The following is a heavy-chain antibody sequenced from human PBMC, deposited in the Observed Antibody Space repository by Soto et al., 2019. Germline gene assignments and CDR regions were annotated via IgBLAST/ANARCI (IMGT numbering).Heavy chain of an antibody. CDR3: ARVRLPPNQILTGPRIYYYYGMDV. V-gene: IGHV2-26*01. J-gene: IGHJ6*02. CDR2: IFSNDEK. CDR1: GFSLSDSRMG. Sequence: SGPTLVNPTETLTLTCTVSGFSLSDSRMGVSWIRQPPGKALEWLAHIFSNDEKSYSTSLKSRLTISKDTSKSQVVLTMTNMDPVDTATYYCARVRLPPNQILTGPRIYYYYGMDVWGQGTTVTVSS. D-gene: IGHD3-9*01.